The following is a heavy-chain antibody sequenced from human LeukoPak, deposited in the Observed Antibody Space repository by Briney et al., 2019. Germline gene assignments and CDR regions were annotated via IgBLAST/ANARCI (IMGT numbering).Heavy chain of an antibody. D-gene: IGHD6-19*01. CDR1: GGSISSYY. CDR2: IYYSGST. J-gene: IGHJ4*02. CDR3: ASQVAGTLIDY. Sequence: SETLSLTCTVSGGSISSYYWSWIRQPPGKGLEWIGYIYYSGSTNYNPSLKSRVTISVDTSKNRFSLKLSSVTAADTAVYYCASQVAGTLIDYWGQGTLVTVSS. V-gene: IGHV4-59*01.